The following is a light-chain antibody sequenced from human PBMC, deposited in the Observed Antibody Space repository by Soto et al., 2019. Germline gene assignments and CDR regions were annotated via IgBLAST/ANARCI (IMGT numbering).Light chain of an antibody. CDR2: LKSDGSH. J-gene: IGLJ3*02. CDR3: QTWGTGTWV. CDR1: SWRSSYT. Sequence: QSVRTQSPSASASLGASVKLTCTLSSWRSSYTIAWHQQLPDKGPRYLMTLKSDGSHTKGDGIPDRFSGSSSGPERYLTISSLQSEDEADYFCQTWGTGTWVFGGGTKLTVL. V-gene: IGLV4-69*01.